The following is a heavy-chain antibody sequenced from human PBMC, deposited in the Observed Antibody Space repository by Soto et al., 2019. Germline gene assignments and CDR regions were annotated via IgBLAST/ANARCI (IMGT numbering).Heavy chain of an antibody. CDR3: AKPHGSSGWSNPYYFDY. D-gene: IGHD6-19*01. CDR1: GFTFSSYA. CDR2: ISGSGGST. Sequence: PGGSLRLSCAASGFTFSSYAMSWVRQAPGKGLEWVSAISGSGGSTYYADSVKGRFTISRDNSKNTLYLQMNSLRAEDTAVYYCAKPHGSSGWSNPYYFDYWGQGTLVTVSS. J-gene: IGHJ4*02. V-gene: IGHV3-23*01.